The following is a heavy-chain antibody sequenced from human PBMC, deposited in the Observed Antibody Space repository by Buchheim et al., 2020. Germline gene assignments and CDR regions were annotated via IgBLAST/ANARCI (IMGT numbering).Heavy chain of an antibody. D-gene: IGHD3-10*01. CDR2: ISYDGSNK. J-gene: IGHJ4*02. V-gene: IGHV3-30*18. CDR3: AKGPLWFGELPVEGDY. CDR1: GFTFSSYG. Sequence: QVQLVESGGGVVQPGRSLRLSCAASGFTFSSYGMHWVRQAPGKGLEWVAVISYDGSNKYYADSVKGRFTISSDNSKNTLYLQMNSLRAEDTAVYYCAKGPLWFGELPVEGDYWGQGTL.